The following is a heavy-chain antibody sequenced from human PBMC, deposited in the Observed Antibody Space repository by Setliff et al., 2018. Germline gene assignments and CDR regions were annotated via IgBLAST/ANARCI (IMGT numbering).Heavy chain of an antibody. J-gene: IGHJ4*02. V-gene: IGHV4-59*12. CDR1: GASIYTFY. D-gene: IGHD3-3*01. Sequence: SETLSLTCTVSGASIYTFYWSWIRQPPGRRLEWIGYVYYSGDTNYNPSLQSRVAISVDTSKNYFSLDVNSLTAADTAVYYCRYWSGYYYYFDYWGQGTLVTVSS. CDR3: RYWSGYYYYFDY. CDR2: VYYSGDT.